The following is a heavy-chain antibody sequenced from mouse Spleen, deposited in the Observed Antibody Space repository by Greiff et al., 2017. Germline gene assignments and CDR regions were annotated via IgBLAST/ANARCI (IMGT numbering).Heavy chain of an antibody. Sequence: VQRVESGAELARPGASVKLSCKASGYTFTSYGISWVKQRTGQGLEWIGEIYPRSGNTYYNEKFKGKATLTADKSSSTAYMELRSLTSEDSAVYFCARTWDGYSYFDYWGQGTTLTVSS. CDR3: ARTWDGYSYFDY. CDR1: GYTFTSYG. J-gene: IGHJ2*01. V-gene: IGHV1-81*01. CDR2: IYPRSGNT. D-gene: IGHD2-3*01.